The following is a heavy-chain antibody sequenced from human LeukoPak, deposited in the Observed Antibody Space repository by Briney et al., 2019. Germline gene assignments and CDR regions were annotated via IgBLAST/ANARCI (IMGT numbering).Heavy chain of an antibody. Sequence: GGSLKLSCRDSGFSFSNYWMNWVRQAPGKGLEWVANIKYDGSVINYVDSVKGRFTISRDNAQNSLYLQMNSLRVEDSALYYCATDRGFLTFDYWGQGTLVTVSS. D-gene: IGHD3-22*01. CDR2: IKYDGSVI. V-gene: IGHV3-7*01. CDR1: GFSFSNYW. CDR3: ATDRGFLTFDY. J-gene: IGHJ4*02.